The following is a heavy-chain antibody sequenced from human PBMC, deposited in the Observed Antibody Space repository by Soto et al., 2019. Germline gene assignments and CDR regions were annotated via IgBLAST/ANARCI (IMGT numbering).Heavy chain of an antibody. CDR2: ISSSGSTI. V-gene: IGHV3-48*03. Sequence: EVQLVESGGGLVQPGGSLRLSCAASGFTFSSYEMNWVRQAPGKGLEWVSYISSSGSTIYYADSVKGRFTISRDNAMNSLYLQMNSLRAEDTAVYYCARDWFLYYYYGMDVWGQGTTVTVSS. CDR3: ARDWFLYYYYGMDV. D-gene: IGHD3-10*01. J-gene: IGHJ6*02. CDR1: GFTFSSYE.